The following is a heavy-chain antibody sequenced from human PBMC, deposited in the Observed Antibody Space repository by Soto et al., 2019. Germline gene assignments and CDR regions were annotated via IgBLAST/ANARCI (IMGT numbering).Heavy chain of an antibody. CDR1: GGSISSYY. J-gene: IGHJ5*02. V-gene: IGHV4-59*01. Sequence: SETLSLTCTVSGGSISSYYWSWIRQPPGKGLEWIGYIYYSGSTNYNPSLKSRVTISVDTSKNQFSLKLSSVTAADTAVYYCARDLGYCSGGSCQSNWFDPWGQGTLVTVSS. D-gene: IGHD2-15*01. CDR2: IYYSGST. CDR3: ARDLGYCSGGSCQSNWFDP.